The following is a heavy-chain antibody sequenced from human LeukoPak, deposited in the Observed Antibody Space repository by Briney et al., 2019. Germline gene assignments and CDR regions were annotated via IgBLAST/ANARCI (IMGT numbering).Heavy chain of an antibody. J-gene: IGHJ4*02. D-gene: IGHD5-18*01. Sequence: GGSLRLSCAASGFTFSSYEMNWVRQAPGQGLEWVSYISSSGSTIYYADSVKGRFTISRDNAKNSLYLQMNSLRAEDTAVYYCARASGGYSYYFDYWGQGTLVTVSS. CDR2: ISSSGSTI. CDR1: GFTFSSYE. CDR3: ARASGGYSYYFDY. V-gene: IGHV3-48*03.